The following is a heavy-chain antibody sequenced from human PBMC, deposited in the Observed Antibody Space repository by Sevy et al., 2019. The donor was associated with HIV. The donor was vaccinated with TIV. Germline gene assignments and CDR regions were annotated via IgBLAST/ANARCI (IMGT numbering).Heavy chain of an antibody. CDR2: IKQDGSEK. D-gene: IGHD3-22*01. Sequence: GGSLRLSCAASGFTLSSYWMSWVRQAPGKGLEWVANIKQDGSEKYYVDSVKGRFTISRDNAKNSLYLQMNSLRAEDTAVYYCARDGGRYRVVYYYGMDVWGQGTTVTVSS. CDR1: GFTLSSYW. V-gene: IGHV3-7*01. CDR3: ARDGGRYRVVYYYGMDV. J-gene: IGHJ6*02.